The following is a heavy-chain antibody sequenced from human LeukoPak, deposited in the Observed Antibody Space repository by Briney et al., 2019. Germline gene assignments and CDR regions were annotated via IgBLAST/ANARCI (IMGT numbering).Heavy chain of an antibody. J-gene: IGHJ4*02. Sequence: ASVKVSCKASGYTFTGYYMHWVRQAPGQGLEWMGWINPNSGGTNYAQKFQGRVTMTRDTSISTAYMELSRLRSDDTAVYYCARGRGWLRSHFDYWGQGTLVTVSS. D-gene: IGHD5-12*01. V-gene: IGHV1-2*02. CDR3: ARGRGWLRSHFDY. CDR2: INPNSGGT. CDR1: GYTFTGYY.